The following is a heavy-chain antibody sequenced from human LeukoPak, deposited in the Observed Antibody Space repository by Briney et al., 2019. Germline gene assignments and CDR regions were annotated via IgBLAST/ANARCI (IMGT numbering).Heavy chain of an antibody. V-gene: IGHV4-59*01. CDR2: IYYRGNT. CDR3: ARDLDYGGSSIWYFDL. CDR1: GGSISSFY. J-gene: IGHJ2*01. D-gene: IGHD4-23*01. Sequence: SETLSLTCTVSGGSISSFYWSWIRQPPGKGLEWIGYIYYRGNTQYNPSLKSRVTISVDMSKNQFSLRLASVTAADTAVYYCARDLDYGGSSIWYFDLWGRGTLVTVSS.